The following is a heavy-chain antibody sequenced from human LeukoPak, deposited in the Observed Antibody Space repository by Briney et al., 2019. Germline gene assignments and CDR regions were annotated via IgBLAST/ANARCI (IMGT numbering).Heavy chain of an antibody. Sequence: GGSLRLSCAASGFTVSSNYMSWVRQAPGKGLEWVSAISGSGGSTYYADSVKGRFTISRDNSKNTLYLQMNSLRAEDTAVYYCARREYSSSSETYFDYWGQGTLVTVSS. V-gene: IGHV3-23*01. CDR1: GFTVSSNY. D-gene: IGHD6-6*01. CDR3: ARREYSSSSETYFDY. CDR2: ISGSGGST. J-gene: IGHJ4*02.